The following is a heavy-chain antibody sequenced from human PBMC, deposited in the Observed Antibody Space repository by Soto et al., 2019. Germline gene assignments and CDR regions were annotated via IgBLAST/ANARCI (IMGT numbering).Heavy chain of an antibody. J-gene: IGHJ4*02. V-gene: IGHV3-30-3*01. D-gene: IGHD3-22*01. CDR3: ARDLLMDYYDSSGFDY. CDR2: ISYDGSNK. Sequence: GGSLRLSCAASGFTFSSYAMHWVRQAPGKGLEWVAVISYDGSNKYYADSVKGRFTISRDNSKNTLYLQMNSLRAEDTAVYYCARDLLMDYYDSSGFDYWGQGTLVTVSS. CDR1: GFTFSSYA.